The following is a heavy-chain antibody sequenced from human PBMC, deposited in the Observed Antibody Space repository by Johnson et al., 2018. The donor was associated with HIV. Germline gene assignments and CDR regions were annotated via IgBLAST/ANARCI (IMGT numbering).Heavy chain of an antibody. V-gene: IGHV3-20*04. D-gene: IGHD2-21*02. CDR1: GFTFDDYG. J-gene: IGHJ3*02. Sequence: VHLVESGGGVVRPGGSLRLSCAASGFTFDDYGMSWVRQAPGKGLEWVSGINWNGGTTDYSDSVKGRFTISRDNSKNTVYLQMNSLRVEDTAVYYCARDPHIVVVTIIDTTMNAFDIWGQGTMVTVSS. CDR2: INWNGGTT. CDR3: ARDPHIVVVTIIDTTMNAFDI.